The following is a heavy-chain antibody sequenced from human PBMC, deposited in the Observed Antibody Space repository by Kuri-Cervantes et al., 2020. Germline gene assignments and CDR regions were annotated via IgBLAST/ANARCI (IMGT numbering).Heavy chain of an antibody. D-gene: IGHD4-11*01. CDR1: GYTFTSYA. Sequence: ASVKVSCKASGYTFTSYAMHWVRQAPGQRLEWMGWSNAGNGNAKYSQEFQGRVTITRDTSASTAYMELSSLRSEDTAVYYCARTETTSRVGMTTVTTNDYWGQGTLVTVSS. V-gene: IGHV1-3*02. CDR2: SNAGNGNA. CDR3: ARTETTSRVGMTTVTTNDY. J-gene: IGHJ4*02.